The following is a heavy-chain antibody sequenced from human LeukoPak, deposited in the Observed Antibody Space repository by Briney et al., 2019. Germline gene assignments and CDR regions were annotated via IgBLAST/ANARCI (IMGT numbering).Heavy chain of an antibody. J-gene: IGHJ5*02. D-gene: IGHD6-19*01. Sequence: GASVKVSCKASGYTFTSYYMHWVRQAPGQGLEWMGWINPNSGGTNYAQKFQGRVTMTRDTSISTAYMELSRLRSDDTAVYYCARGRGVIAVAGTMEFDPWGQGTLVTVSS. CDR3: ARGRGVIAVAGTMEFDP. CDR2: INPNSGGT. V-gene: IGHV1-2*02. CDR1: GYTFTSYY.